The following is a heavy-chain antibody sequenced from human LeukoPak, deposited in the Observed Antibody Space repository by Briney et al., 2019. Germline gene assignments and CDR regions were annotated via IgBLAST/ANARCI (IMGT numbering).Heavy chain of an antibody. J-gene: IGHJ4*02. CDR2: TNQDEGEK. CDR1: GFTFSSYW. D-gene: IGHD6-13*01. CDR3: ASLGPSSSWYLYYFDY. Sequence: SGGSLRLSCAASGFTFSSYWMTWVRQAPGKGLEWVANTNQDEGEKYYVDSVKGRFTISRDNAKSSLFLQMNSLRAEDTAVYYCASLGPSSSWYLYYFDYWGQGTLVTVSS. V-gene: IGHV3-7*03.